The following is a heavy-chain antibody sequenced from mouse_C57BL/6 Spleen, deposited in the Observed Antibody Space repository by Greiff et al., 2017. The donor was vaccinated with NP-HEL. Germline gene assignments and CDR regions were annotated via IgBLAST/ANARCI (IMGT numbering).Heavy chain of an antibody. V-gene: IGHV1-15*01. CDR1: GYTFTDYD. CDR3: TRYGIHSFLDY. CDR2: IDPETGGT. D-gene: IGHD2-1*01. J-gene: IGHJ2*01. Sequence: QVQLQQSGPELVRPGASVTLSCKASGYTFTDYDMHWVKQTPVHGLEWIGAIDPETGGTVYNQKFKGKATLTADKSSSTAYMELRSLTSEDSAVDYCTRYGIHSFLDYWGQGTTLTVSS.